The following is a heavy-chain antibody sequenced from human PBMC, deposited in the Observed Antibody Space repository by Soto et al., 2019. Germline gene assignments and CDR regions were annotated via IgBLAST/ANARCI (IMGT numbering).Heavy chain of an antibody. CDR1: GGSFRGYY. CDR3: ARDSFWSGYYSYYYYGMDV. Sequence: LEPMCLTCAVYGGSFRGYYGSWIRQHPGKGLEWIGEINHSGSTNYNPSLKSRVTISVDTSKNQFSLKLSSVTAADTAVYYCARDSFWSGYYSYYYYGMDVWGQGTTVTVS. CDR2: INHSGST. D-gene: IGHD3-3*01. V-gene: IGHV4-34*01. J-gene: IGHJ6*02.